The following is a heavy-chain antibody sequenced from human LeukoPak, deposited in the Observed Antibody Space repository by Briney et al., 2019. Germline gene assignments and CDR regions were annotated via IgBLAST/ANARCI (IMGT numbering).Heavy chain of an antibody. CDR1: GFTFSSYA. V-gene: IGHV3-23*01. CDR3: AKVTGDYLAYYYYGMDV. CDR2: ISGSGGST. D-gene: IGHD4-17*01. J-gene: IGHJ6*02. Sequence: GGSLRLSCAASGFTFSSYAMSWVRQAPGKGLEWVSAISGSGGSTYYADSVKGRFTISRDNSKNTLYLQMNSLRAEDTAVYYCAKVTGDYLAYYYYGMDVWGQGTTVTVSS.